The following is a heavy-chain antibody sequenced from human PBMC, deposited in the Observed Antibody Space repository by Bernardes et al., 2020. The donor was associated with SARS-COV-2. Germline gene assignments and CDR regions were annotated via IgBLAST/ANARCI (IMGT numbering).Heavy chain of an antibody. D-gene: IGHD3-22*01. V-gene: IGHV4-34*01. CDR3: AIGASGVDMILVVIGFSYYFDY. CDR1: GGSLSDYS. CDR2: INQSGTT. Sequence: SETLSLTRAVYGGSLSDYSWSWIRQAPGKGLEWIGDINQSGTTKYNPSLRSRVAISLDRSKKQFSLKLSSATAADTAVYYCAIGASGVDMILVVIGFSYYFDYWGQGTPVTVSS. J-gene: IGHJ4*02.